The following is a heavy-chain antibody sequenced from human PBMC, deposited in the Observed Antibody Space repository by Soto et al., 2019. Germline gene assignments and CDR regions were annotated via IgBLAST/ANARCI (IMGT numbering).Heavy chain of an antibody. V-gene: IGHV1-58*02. Sequence: QTQLVQSGPEVKKPGTSVKVSCKASGFTFSSSAIQWVRQARGQRLEWIGWIVVGSGNTKYAQKFQERLTMXGDXSXNTAYMELSSLRSEDTAVYYCAADMAPTDMYNWFDPWGQGTLVTVSS. D-gene: IGHD1-1*01. CDR1: GFTFSSSA. J-gene: IGHJ5*02. CDR3: AADMAPTDMYNWFDP. CDR2: IVVGSGNT.